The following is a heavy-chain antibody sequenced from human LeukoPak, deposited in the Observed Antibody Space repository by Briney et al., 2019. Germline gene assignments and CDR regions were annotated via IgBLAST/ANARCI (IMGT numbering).Heavy chain of an antibody. CDR3: AKTRIQLWSNDAFDI. Sequence: GGSLRLSCAASGSTVSSNYMSWVRQAPGKGLEWVSVIYSGGSTYYADSVKGRFTISRDNSKNTLYLQMNSLRAEDTAVYYCAKTRIQLWSNDAFDIWGQGTMVTVSS. V-gene: IGHV3-53*01. CDR1: GSTVSSNY. D-gene: IGHD5-18*01. J-gene: IGHJ3*02. CDR2: IYSGGST.